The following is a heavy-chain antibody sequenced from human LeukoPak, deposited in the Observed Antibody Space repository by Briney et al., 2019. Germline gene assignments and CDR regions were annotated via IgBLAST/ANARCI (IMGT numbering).Heavy chain of an antibody. J-gene: IGHJ3*02. Sequence: ASVKVSCKASGYTFTSYDISWVRQAPGQGLEWMGWISAYNGNTNYAQKLQGRVTMTTDTSTSTAYMELRSLRSDDTAVYYCARDQRRRMYGSPDDAFDIWGQGTVVTVSS. V-gene: IGHV1-18*01. D-gene: IGHD6-13*01. CDR2: ISAYNGNT. CDR1: GYTFTSYD. CDR3: ARDQRRRMYGSPDDAFDI.